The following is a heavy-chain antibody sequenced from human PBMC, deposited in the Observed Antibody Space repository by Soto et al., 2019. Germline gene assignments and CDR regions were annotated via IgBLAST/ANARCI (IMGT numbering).Heavy chain of an antibody. Sequence: EVQLLESGGGLVQPGGSLRLSCAASGFTFSSDAMSWVRQAPGKGLEWVSAISGSGGSTYYADSVKGRFTISRDNSKSTLYLQMNSLRAEDTAVYYCAKVNGYSSGWFDYWGQGTLVTVSS. CDR2: ISGSGGST. D-gene: IGHD6-19*01. J-gene: IGHJ4*02. CDR3: AKVNGYSSGWFDY. V-gene: IGHV3-23*01. CDR1: GFTFSSDA.